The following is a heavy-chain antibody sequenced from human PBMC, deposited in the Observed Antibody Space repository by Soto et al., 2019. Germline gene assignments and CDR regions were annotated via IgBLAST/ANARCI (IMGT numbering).Heavy chain of an antibody. CDR1: GFTFSSYD. CDR2: IGTAGDT. J-gene: IGHJ4*02. CDR3: ARGPNYYGSGSLDY. V-gene: IGHV3-13*01. D-gene: IGHD3-10*01. Sequence: GGSPRLSCAASGFTFSSYDMHWVRQATGKGLEWVSAIGTAGDTYYPGSVKGRFTISRENAKNSLYLQMNSLRAGDTAVYYCARGPNYYGSGSLDYWGQGTLVTVSS.